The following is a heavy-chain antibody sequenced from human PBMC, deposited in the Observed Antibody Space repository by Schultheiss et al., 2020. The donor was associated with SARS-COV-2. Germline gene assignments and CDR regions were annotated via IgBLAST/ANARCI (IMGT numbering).Heavy chain of an antibody. V-gene: IGHV3-33*08. Sequence: GGSLRLSCAASGFTFSSYAMHWVRQAPGKGLEWVAVIWYDGSNKYYADSVKGRFTISRDNSKNRLYLQMSSLRAEDTAVYYCAREMILYFGEQTPDYWGQGTLVTVSS. D-gene: IGHD3-10*01. CDR2: IWYDGSNK. CDR3: AREMILYFGEQTPDY. J-gene: IGHJ4*02. CDR1: GFTFSSYA.